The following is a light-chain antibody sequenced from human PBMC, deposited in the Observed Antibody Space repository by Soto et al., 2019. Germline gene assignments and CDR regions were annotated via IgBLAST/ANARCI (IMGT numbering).Light chain of an antibody. Sequence: IQFTQSPSSLSASVGNRVTITCRASQGISNFLAWYQQKPGEAPKLLIYDASALPRGVPSRFSGSGSGTKFTLTIASLQPDDFATYYCQQYETFSGTFGPGTKVDI. J-gene: IGKJ1*01. V-gene: IGKV1-9*01. CDR3: QQYETFSGT. CDR2: DAS. CDR1: QGISNF.